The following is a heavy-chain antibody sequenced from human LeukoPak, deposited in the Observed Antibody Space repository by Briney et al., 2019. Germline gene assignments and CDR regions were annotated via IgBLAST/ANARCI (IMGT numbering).Heavy chain of an antibody. CDR1: GYIFTGYY. V-gene: IGHV1-2*02. J-gene: IGHJ4*02. D-gene: IGHD6-19*01. CDR2: INPNSGGT. CDR3: ARAAGSDPRDYFDY. Sequence: ASVTVSCKASGYIFTGYYMHWVRQAPGQGLEWMGWINPNSGGTNYAQKFQGRVTTTRDTSISTAYMELSGLRSDDTAVYYCARAAGSDPRDYFDYWGQGTLVTVSS.